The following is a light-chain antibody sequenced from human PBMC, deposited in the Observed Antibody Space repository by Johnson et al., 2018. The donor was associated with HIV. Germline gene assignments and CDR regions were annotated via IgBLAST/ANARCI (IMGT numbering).Light chain of an antibody. CDR1: SSNIGNNY. Sequence: SVLTQPPSVSAAPGQEVTISCSGSSSNIGNNYVSWYQQLPGTAPKLLIYENNKRPSGIPDRFSASKSGTSATLGITGLQTGDEADYYCGTWDSSLSAGVFGTGTKVTVL. CDR3: GTWDSSLSAGV. V-gene: IGLV1-51*02. J-gene: IGLJ1*01. CDR2: ENN.